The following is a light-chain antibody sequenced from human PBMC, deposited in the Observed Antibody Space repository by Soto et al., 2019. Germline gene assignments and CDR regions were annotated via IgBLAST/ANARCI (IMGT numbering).Light chain of an antibody. V-gene: IGLV1-51*01. CDR2: DNN. Sequence: QSVLTQPPSVSAAPGQKVTISCSGSSSNIANNYVSWYQQLPGTAPKLLIYDNNQRPSGIPDRFSGSKSGTSATLGITGLQTGDEADYYCGTWDSSLSAMLFGGGTKVTVL. CDR3: GTWDSSLSAML. CDR1: SSNIANNY. J-gene: IGLJ2*01.